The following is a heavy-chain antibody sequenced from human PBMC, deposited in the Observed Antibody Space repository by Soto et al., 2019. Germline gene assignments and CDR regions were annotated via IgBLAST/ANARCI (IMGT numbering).Heavy chain of an antibody. CDR1: GFTFSSYG. V-gene: IGHV3-33*01. CDR2: IWYDGSNK. D-gene: IGHD3-3*01. Sequence: PGGSLRLSCAASGFTFSSYGMHWVRQAPGKGLEWVAVIWYDGSNKYYADSVKGRFTISRDNSKNTLYLQMNSLRAEDTAVYYCARDLKDYDFWSGYLPNWSFDYWGQGTLVTVSS. CDR3: ARDLKDYDFWSGYLPNWSFDY. J-gene: IGHJ4*02.